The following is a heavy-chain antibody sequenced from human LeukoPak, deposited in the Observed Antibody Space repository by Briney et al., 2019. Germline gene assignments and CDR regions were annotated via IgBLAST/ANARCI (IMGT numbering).Heavy chain of an antibody. J-gene: IGHJ4*02. D-gene: IGHD1-14*01. V-gene: IGHV4-59*01. CDR1: GGSISSYY. CDR3: ARNAGDF. Sequence: SETLSLTCTVSGGSISSYYWSWIRQPPGKGLEWIGYIYYSGSTNYNPSLKSRVTISVDTSKNQFSLKLSSVTAADTAVYYCARNAGDFWGQGTLVTVSS. CDR2: IYYSGST.